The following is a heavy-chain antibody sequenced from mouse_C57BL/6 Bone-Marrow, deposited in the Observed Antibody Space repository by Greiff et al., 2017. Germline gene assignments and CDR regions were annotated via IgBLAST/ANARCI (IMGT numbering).Heavy chain of an antibody. CDR3: ARGGLPYAMDY. CDR1: GYSITSGYY. V-gene: IGHV3-6*01. D-gene: IGHD2-2*01. CDR2: ISYDGSN. Sequence: EVQLQQSGPGLVKPSQSLSLTCSVTGYSITSGYYWNWIRQFPGNKLEWMGYISYDGSNNYNPSLKNRISITRNTSKNQFFLKLNSVTTEDPATYYCARGGLPYAMDYWGQGTSVTVSS. J-gene: IGHJ4*01.